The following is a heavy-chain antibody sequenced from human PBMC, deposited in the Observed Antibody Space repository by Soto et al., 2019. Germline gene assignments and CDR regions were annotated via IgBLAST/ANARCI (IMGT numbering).Heavy chain of an antibody. CDR2: IYYGGTT. CDR3: VRRYASCFDY. V-gene: IGHV4-30-4*01. D-gene: IGHD2-2*01. CDR1: GGSISSGGYY. Sequence: SETLSLTCTVSGGSISSGGYYWSWIRQPPGKGLEWIGYIYYGGTTYYNPSLKSRVTISVDTSNNQFSLMVTSVTAADTAVYYCVRRYASCFDYWGQGTLVTVSS. J-gene: IGHJ4*02.